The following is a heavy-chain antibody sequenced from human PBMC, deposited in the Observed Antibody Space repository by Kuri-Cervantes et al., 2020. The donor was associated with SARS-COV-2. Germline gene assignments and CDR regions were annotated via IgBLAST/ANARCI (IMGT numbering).Heavy chain of an antibody. J-gene: IGHJ4*02. CDR2: ISSSSSYK. Sequence: GGSLRLSCAASGFTFSSYSMNWVRRAPEKGLEWVSYISSSSSYKYYADSVKGRFTISRDNAKNSLYLQMNSLRAEDTAVYYCARDFSSSGGFDYWGQGTLVTVSS. CDR3: ARDFSSSGGFDY. CDR1: GFTFSSYS. V-gene: IGHV3-21*01. D-gene: IGHD6-6*01.